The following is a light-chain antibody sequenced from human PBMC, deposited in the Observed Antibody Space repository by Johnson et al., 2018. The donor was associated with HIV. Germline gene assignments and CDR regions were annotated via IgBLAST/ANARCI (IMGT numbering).Light chain of an antibody. Sequence: QSMLTQPPSVSAAPGQKVTISCSGSSYNIGNNYVSWYQQIPGTAPKLLIYDNNKRPSGIPDRFSGSKSGTSATLGITGLQTGDEADYYCGTWDTSLSAGGVFGTGTKVTVL. V-gene: IGLV1-51*01. CDR1: SYNIGNNY. J-gene: IGLJ1*01. CDR3: GTWDTSLSAGGV. CDR2: DNN.